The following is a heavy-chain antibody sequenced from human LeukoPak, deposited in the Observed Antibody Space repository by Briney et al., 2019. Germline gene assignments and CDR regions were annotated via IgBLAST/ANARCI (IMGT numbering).Heavy chain of an antibody. V-gene: IGHV4-30-2*01. CDR1: GGSISSGGYS. J-gene: IGHJ3*02. D-gene: IGHD6-6*01. CDR2: IYHSGST. CDR3: ASHEPEYSSSSGAFDI. Sequence: PSETLSLTCAVSGGSISSGGYSWSWIRQPPGKGLEWIGYIYHSGSTYYNPSLKSRVTISVDRSKNQFSLKLSSVTAADTAVYYCASHEPEYSSSSGAFDIWGQGTMVTVSS.